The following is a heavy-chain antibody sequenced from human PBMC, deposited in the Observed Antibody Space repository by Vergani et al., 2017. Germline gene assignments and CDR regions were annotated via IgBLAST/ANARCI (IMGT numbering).Heavy chain of an antibody. CDR2: IYSGGST. V-gene: IGHV3-66*02. J-gene: IGHJ3*02. CDR3: ARESIAAGDAFDI. D-gene: IGHD6-13*01. Sequence: EVQLVESGGGLVQPGGSLRLSCAASGFTVSSNYMSWVRQAPGRGLEWVSVIYSGGSTDYADSVKGRFTISIDNSKNTRYLQMNSLRAEDTAVYYCARESIAAGDAFDIWGQGTMVTVSS. CDR1: GFTVSSNY.